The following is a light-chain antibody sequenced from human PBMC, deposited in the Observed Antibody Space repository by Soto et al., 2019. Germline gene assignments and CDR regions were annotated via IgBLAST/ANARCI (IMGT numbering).Light chain of an antibody. Sequence: DVVMTQSPLSLPVTLGQPASISCRSSQSLVYSDGNTYLNWFHQRPGQSPRRLIYKVSNRDSGVPDRFSGSGSGTDFRLTISRVEAENVGVYYCMQGTYWPRLTFGGGTKVEIK. CDR2: KVS. CDR3: MQGTYWPRLT. V-gene: IGKV2-30*01. J-gene: IGKJ4*01. CDR1: QSLVYSDGNTY.